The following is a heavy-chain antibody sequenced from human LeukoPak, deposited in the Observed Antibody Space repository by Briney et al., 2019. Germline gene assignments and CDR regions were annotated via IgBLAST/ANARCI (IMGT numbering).Heavy chain of an antibody. D-gene: IGHD6-13*01. CDR3: ARRYSSSWYDYYYYMDV. J-gene: IGHJ6*03. V-gene: IGHV4-59*01. CDR2: IYYSGST. Sequence: SETLSLTCTVSGGSISSYYWSWIRQPPGKGLEWIGYIYYSGSTNYNPSLKSRVTISVDTSKNQFSLKLSSVTAADTAAYYCARRYSSSWYDYYYYMDVWGKGTTVTVSS. CDR1: GGSISSYY.